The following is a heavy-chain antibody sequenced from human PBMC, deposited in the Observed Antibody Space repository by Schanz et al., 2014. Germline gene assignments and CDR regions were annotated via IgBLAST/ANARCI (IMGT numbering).Heavy chain of an antibody. V-gene: IGHV1-46*01. CDR2: INPSGGGT. Sequence: QVQLVQSGAEVKKPGASVKVSCKASGYTFVSYSMHWVRQAPGQGLEWMGIINPSGGGTSYALRFQDRVTVTRDTSMSTVYMELSSMRSEDTAVYYCARQGIGYQHGRYYYYMDVWGRGTTVTVSS. CDR3: ARQGIGYQHGRYYYYMDV. D-gene: IGHD2-2*01. J-gene: IGHJ6*03. CDR1: GYTFVSYS.